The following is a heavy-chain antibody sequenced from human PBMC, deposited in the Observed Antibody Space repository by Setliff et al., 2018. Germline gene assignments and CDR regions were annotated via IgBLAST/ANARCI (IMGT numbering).Heavy chain of an antibody. CDR3: AKNGFGVVALGVNNWSTP. CDR1: GFTFSRYW. CDR2: IKEDGSEK. Sequence: GSLRLSCVASGFTFSRYWMSWVRQAPGKGLEWVANIKEDGSEKYYVDSVKGRFTMSRDNSKNTLYLQMNSLRAEDTAVYYCAKNGFGVVALGVNNWSTPGAREPWSPSPQ. J-gene: IGHJ5*02. D-gene: IGHD3-10*01. V-gene: IGHV3-7*03.